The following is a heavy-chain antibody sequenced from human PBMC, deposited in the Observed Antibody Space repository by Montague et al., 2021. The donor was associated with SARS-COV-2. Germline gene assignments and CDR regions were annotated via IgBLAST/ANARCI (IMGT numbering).Heavy chain of an antibody. J-gene: IGHJ4*02. CDR2: ISISGST. V-gene: IGHV4-61*02. D-gene: IGHD6-19*01. Sequence: TLSLTCTVSGGSISSGSYYWSWIRQPAGKGLEWIGRISISGSTNYNPSHKSRVTIPGDTSKNQFSLKLSSVTAADTAVYYCARDIAVAGLFDYWGQGTLVTVSS. CDR3: ARDIAVAGLFDY. CDR1: GGSISSGSYY.